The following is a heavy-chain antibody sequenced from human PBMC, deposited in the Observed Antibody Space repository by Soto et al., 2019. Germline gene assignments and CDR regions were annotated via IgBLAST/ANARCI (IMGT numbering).Heavy chain of an antibody. D-gene: IGHD6-13*01. CDR1: GYTFTSYY. CDR3: ARGFVYGQQLGNWFDP. J-gene: IGHJ5*02. CDR2: INPSGGST. Sequence: ASVKVSCKASGYTFTSYYMHWVRQAPGQGLEWMGIINPSGGSTSYAQKFQGRVTMTRDTSTSTVYMELSSLRSEDTAVYYCARGFVYGQQLGNWFDPWGQGTLVTVSS. V-gene: IGHV1-46*01.